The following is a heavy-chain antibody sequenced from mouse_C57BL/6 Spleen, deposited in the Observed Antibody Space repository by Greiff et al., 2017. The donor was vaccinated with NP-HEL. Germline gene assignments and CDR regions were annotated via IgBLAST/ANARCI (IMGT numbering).Heavy chain of an antibody. CDR2: IYPGGGYT. CDR3: AREDGSSYGWFAY. Sequence: QVQLQQSGAELVRPGTSVKMSCKASGYTFTNYWIGWAKQRPGHGLEWIGDIYPGGGYTNYNEKFKGKATLTADKSSSTAYMQFSSLTSEDSAIYYCAREDGSSYGWFAYWGQGTLVTVSA. V-gene: IGHV1-63*01. D-gene: IGHD1-1*01. J-gene: IGHJ3*01. CDR1: GYTFTNYW.